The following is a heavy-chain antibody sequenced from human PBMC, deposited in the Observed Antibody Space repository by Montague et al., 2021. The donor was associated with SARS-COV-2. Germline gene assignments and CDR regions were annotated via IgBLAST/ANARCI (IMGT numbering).Heavy chain of an antibody. Sequence: TLSLTCTVSGGSISCGGYFWNWIRQPPGKGLEWIGCIYKSGTTQYNPSLKSRVSLSVDTSKNQFSLNLRSATAADTALYYCARDLGGIYAGGQGTTVIAS. D-gene: IGHD3-10*01. V-gene: IGHV4-31*03. CDR3: ARDLGGIYA. J-gene: IGHJ6*02. CDR1: GGSISCGGYF. CDR2: IYKSGTT.